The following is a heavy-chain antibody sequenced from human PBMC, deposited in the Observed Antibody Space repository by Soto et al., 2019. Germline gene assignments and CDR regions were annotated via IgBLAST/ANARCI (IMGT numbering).Heavy chain of an antibody. V-gene: IGHV1-69*02. D-gene: IGHD2-2*01. CDR3: ARHHCSSTTCHASDY. J-gene: IGHJ4*02. Sequence: QVQLVQSGAEVKKPGSSVKVSCKASGGTFSSDAISWVRQAPGQGLEWMGRIIPILDIANYAQKFQGRVTITADKSTSTAFMELSSLRNEDTAEYYCARHHCSSTTCHASDYWGQGTLVTVSS. CDR2: IIPILDIA. CDR1: GGTFSSDA.